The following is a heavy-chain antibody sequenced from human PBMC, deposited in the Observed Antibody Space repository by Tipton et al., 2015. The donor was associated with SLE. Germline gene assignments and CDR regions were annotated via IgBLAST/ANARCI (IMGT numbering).Heavy chain of an antibody. J-gene: IGHJ4*02. Sequence: TSYNPSLKSRLIMTVDTSKDQFSLKLTSVTAADTAVYYCAREPDYWGQGILVAVSS. V-gene: IGHV4-4*07. CDR2: T. CDR3: AREPDY.